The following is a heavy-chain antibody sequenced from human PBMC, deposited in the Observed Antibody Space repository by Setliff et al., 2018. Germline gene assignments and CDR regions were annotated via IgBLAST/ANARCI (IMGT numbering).Heavy chain of an antibody. J-gene: IGHJ5*02. V-gene: IGHV4-39*01. D-gene: IGHD3-10*01. Sequence: SETLSLTCTVSGGSISTSSYYWGWIRQPPGKGLEWIGSIYYSGSTYYNPSLKSRVTISVDTSKNQFSLKLSSVTAADTAVYYCARHHRGVIISWFDPWGQGTLVTVSS. CDR3: ARHHRGVIISWFDP. CDR2: IYYSGST. CDR1: GGSISTSSYY.